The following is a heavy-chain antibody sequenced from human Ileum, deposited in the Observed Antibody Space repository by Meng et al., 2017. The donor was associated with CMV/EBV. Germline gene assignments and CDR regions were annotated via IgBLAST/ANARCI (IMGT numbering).Heavy chain of an antibody. D-gene: IGHD3-16*01. J-gene: IGHJ4*02. CDR1: GFSLSEYY. CDR3: AREGLMGAFDF. Sequence: SGEGSGFSLSEYYMGWIRQAQGKGLEWLSYISASGSTMYFADSVKGRFTMSRDNAKNLLFLQMNDLRGDDTAVYYCAREGLMGAFDFWGQGALVTVSS. V-gene: IGHV3-11*01. CDR2: ISASGSTM.